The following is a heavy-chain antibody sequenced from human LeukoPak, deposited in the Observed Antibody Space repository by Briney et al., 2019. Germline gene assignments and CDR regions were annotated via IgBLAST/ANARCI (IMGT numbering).Heavy chain of an antibody. J-gene: IGHJ4*02. V-gene: IGHV4-4*07. D-gene: IGHD1-26*01. CDR1: GGSLTSYC. CDR2: IYTSGIT. Sequence: PSETLSLTCTVSGGSLTSYCWSWIRQPAGKGVEWLGHIYTSGITNYNPSLKSRVTLSVDTSKNQFSLKLSSVTAADTAVYYCARGYSGSFYSRAFDYWGQGTLVTVSS. CDR3: ARGYSGSFYSRAFDY.